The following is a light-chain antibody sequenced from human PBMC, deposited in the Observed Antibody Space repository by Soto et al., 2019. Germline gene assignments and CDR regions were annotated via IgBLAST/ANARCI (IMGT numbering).Light chain of an antibody. V-gene: IGKV3-20*01. Sequence: EIVLTQSPGTLSLSPGERATLSCRASQSVSSSYLAWYQQKPDQAPRLLIYGASSRATGIPDRFSGSGSGTDFTLTISRLEPEDFAVYYCHHYGRAPAFGGGTKVEIK. CDR3: HHYGRAPA. CDR2: GAS. J-gene: IGKJ4*01. CDR1: QSVSSSY.